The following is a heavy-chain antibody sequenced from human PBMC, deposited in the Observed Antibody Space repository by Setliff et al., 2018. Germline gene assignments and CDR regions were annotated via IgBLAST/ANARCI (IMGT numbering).Heavy chain of an antibody. CDR3: ATGEGQYYDR. V-gene: IGHV3-23*01. Sequence: GGSLRLSCAASGFQFSSFPMSWVRQAPGKGLEWVSVIRGSGDTTYYADSVKGRFTISRDNSKNTVFLQMNSLRADDTALYYCATGEGQYYDRWGRGTLVTVSS. CDR1: GFQFSSFP. CDR2: IRGSGDTT. J-gene: IGHJ2*01.